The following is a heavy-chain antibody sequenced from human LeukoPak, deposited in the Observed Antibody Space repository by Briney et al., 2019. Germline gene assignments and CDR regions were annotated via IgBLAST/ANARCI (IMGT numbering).Heavy chain of an antibody. CDR2: VMSGRGST. CDR3: TRERRGSYYAFES. Sequence: GGSLRLSCAASGVSVSDYSIRWIRQSPGKGPEWISYVMSGRGSTNYADSVKGRFTISRDNAKNSVALQLDGLRADDTAVYFCTRERRGSYYAFESWGQGTLVTVSS. D-gene: IGHD3-16*01. CDR1: GVSVSDYS. V-gene: IGHV3-11*05. J-gene: IGHJ4*02.